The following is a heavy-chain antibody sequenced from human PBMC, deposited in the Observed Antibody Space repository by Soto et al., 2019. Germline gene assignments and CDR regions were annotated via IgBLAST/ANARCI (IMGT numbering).Heavy chain of an antibody. CDR1: GFTFSSYA. V-gene: IGHV3-23*01. Sequence: PGGSLRLSCAASGFTFSSYAMSWVRQAPGKGLEWVSAISGSGGSTYYADSVKGRFTISRDNSKNTLYLQMNSLRAEDTAVHYCAKDRYYDSSGYYSEYWGQGTLVTVSS. J-gene: IGHJ4*02. D-gene: IGHD3-22*01. CDR3: AKDRYYDSSGYYSEY. CDR2: ISGSGGST.